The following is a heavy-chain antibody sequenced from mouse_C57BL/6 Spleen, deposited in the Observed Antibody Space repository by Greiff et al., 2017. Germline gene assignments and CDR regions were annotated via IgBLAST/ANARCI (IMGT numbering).Heavy chain of an antibody. V-gene: IGHV1-52*01. CDR1: GYTFTSYW. D-gene: IGHD1-1*01. J-gene: IGHJ2*01. Sequence: VQLQQPGAELVRPGSSVKLSCKASGYTFTSYWMHWVKQRPIQGLEWIGNIDPSDSETHYNQKFKDKATLTVDKSSSTAYMQLSSLTSEDSAVYYCARYITTVAYFDYWGQGTTRTVSS. CDR2: IDPSDSET. CDR3: ARYITTVAYFDY.